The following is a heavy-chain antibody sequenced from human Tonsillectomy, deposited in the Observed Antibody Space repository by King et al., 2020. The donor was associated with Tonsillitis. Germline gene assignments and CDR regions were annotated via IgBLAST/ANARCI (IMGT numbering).Heavy chain of an antibody. J-gene: IGHJ4*02. CDR1: GFTFRTYG. V-gene: IGHV3-33*05. D-gene: IGHD6-19*01. Sequence: QLVQSGGGVVQPGTPLRLSCAASGFTFRTYGMHWVRQAPGKGLEWVAFISYDGSNKYYEDSVKGRFTISRDNSKNTLYLQMNSLRAEDTAVYYCVRHPDVGWYFNYWGQGTLVTVSS. CDR2: ISYDGSNK. CDR3: VRHPDVGWYFNY.